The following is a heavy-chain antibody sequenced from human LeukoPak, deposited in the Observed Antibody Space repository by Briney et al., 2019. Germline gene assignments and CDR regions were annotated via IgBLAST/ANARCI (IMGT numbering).Heavy chain of an antibody. CDR1: GGSISSYY. Sequence: SETLSLTCTVSGGSISSYYWSWIRQPPGKGLEWIGYIYYSGSTNYNPSLKSRVTISVDTSKNQFSLKLSSVTAADTAVYYCARHRGYKTIGAGWIRPFDYWGQGTLVTVSS. CDR3: ARHRGYKTIGAGWIRPFDY. CDR2: IYYSGST. J-gene: IGHJ4*02. D-gene: IGHD5-24*01. V-gene: IGHV4-59*08.